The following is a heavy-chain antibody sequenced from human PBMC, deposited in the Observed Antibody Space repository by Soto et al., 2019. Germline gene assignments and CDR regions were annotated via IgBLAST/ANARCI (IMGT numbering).Heavy chain of an antibody. CDR3: ERTRNSPA. D-gene: IGHD5-18*01. V-gene: IGHV1-8*01. J-gene: IGHJ5*02. Sequence: SGQVSCEASVCPFANYDLNWGRQATGQGLEWMGWMNPNSGNTAYAQKFQGRVTMTRNTSISTAYMELSSLRSEDTAVYYCERTRNSPAWGQGPLVPVSS. CDR2: MNPNSGNT. CDR1: VCPFANYD.